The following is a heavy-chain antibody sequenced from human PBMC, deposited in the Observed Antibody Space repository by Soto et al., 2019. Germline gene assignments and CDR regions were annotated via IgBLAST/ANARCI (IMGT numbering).Heavy chain of an antibody. J-gene: IGHJ3*02. CDR3: RYYYDSSGPIDI. V-gene: IGHV3-53*02. CDR2: IYSGGST. Sequence: VQLVETGGGLIQPGGSLRLSCAASGFTVSSNYMSWVRQAPGKGLEWVSVIYSGGSTYYADSVKGRFTISRDNSKNTLYLQMNSLRAEDTAVYYCRYYYDSSGPIDIWGQGTMVTVSS. D-gene: IGHD3-22*01. CDR1: GFTVSSNY.